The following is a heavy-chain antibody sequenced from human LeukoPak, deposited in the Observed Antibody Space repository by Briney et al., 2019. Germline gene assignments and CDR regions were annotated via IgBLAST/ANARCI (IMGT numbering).Heavy chain of an antibody. CDR2: LPHIGSS. J-gene: IGHJ4*02. D-gene: IGHD3-3*01. V-gene: IGHV4-30-4*08. CDR3: ARGREEHYDFWSGYYKGVHFDF. CDR1: GASLSSVDYY. Sequence: SETLSLTCTVSGASLSSVDYYWGWIRQSPGTGLEWIGYLPHIGSSYYNPSLKSRMTMSVDTSKNQVSLKLRSVTAADTAMYFCARGREEHYDFWSGYYKGVHFDFWGQGTLVTVSS.